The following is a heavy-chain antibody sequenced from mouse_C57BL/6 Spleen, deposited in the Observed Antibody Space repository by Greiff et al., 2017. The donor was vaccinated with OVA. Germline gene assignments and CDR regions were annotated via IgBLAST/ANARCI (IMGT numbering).Heavy chain of an antibody. J-gene: IGHJ3*01. V-gene: IGHV5-17*01. CDR1: GFTFSDYG. CDR3: ARDGSSYVDRAWFAY. Sequence: EVNVVESGGGLVKPGGSLKLSCAASGFTFSDYGMHWVRQAPEKGLEWVAYISSGSSTIYYADTVKGRFTISRDNAKNTLFLQMTSLRSEDTAMYYCARDGSSYVDRAWFAYWGQGTLVTVSA. CDR2: ISSGSSTI. D-gene: IGHD1-1*01.